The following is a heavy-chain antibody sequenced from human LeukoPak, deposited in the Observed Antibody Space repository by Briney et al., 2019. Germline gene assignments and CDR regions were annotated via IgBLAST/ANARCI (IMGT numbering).Heavy chain of an antibody. CDR1: GGYIHTYY. CDR2: ANVGGHR. V-gene: IGHV4-4*07. Sequence: SDTLSLTCTVSGGYIHTYYWAWIQQPAGKGLEWVVRANVGGHRDYNPSLKSRVSMSIDESANQFSLSLMSVTAADTAVYYCARDREHSYGSDFGHWGQGILVTVSA. CDR3: ARDREHSYGSDFGH. D-gene: IGHD5-18*01. J-gene: IGHJ4*02.